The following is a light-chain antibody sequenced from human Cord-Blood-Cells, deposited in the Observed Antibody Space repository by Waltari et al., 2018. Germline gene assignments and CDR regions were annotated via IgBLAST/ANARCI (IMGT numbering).Light chain of an antibody. CDR3: QSYDSSLSGSVV. V-gene: IGLV1-40*01. CDR2: GNS. Sequence: HSVLTQPPSVSGAPGQRVTIPCTGSCSNIGAGYGVHWYQQLPGTAPKLLIYGNSNRPSGVPDRFSGSKSGTSASLAITGLQAEDEADYYCQSYDSSLSGSVVFGGGTKLTVL. J-gene: IGLJ2*01. CDR1: CSNIGAGYG.